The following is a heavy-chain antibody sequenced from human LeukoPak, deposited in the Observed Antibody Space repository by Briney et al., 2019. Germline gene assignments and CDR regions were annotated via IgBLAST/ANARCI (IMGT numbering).Heavy chain of an antibody. J-gene: IGHJ4*02. CDR2: INPNSGGT. CDR3: AKGTTVVPNFDY. V-gene: IGHV1-2*02. D-gene: IGHD4-11*01. Sequence: ASVKVSCKASGYTFTGYYMHWVRQAPGQGLEWMGWINPNSGGTICAQKFQGRVTMTRDTSISTAYMDLSRLRSDDTAMYYCAKGTTVVPNFDYWGQGTLVTVPS. CDR1: GYTFTGYY.